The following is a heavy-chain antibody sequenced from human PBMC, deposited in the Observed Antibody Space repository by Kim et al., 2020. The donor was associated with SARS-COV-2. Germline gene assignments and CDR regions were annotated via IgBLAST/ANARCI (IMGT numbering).Heavy chain of an antibody. CDR3: ARDGVKLRRPWVDYYYYGMDV. CDR1: GGSFSGYY. D-gene: IGHD4-17*01. Sequence: SETLSLTCAVYGGSFSGYYWSWIRQPPGKGLEWIGEINHSGSTNYNPSLKSRVTISVDTSKNQFSLKLSSVTAADTAVYYCARDGVKLRRPWVDYYYYGMDVWGQGTTVTVSS. J-gene: IGHJ6*02. V-gene: IGHV4-34*01. CDR2: INHSGST.